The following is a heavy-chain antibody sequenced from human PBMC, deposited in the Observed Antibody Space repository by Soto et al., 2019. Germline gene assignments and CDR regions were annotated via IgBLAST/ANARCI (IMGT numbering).Heavy chain of an antibody. CDR1: GCTFNNYV. Sequence: ASVEVSCKASGCTFNNYVINRVRQAPGQGLEWMAGIIPLFGTPNYAQKFQGRVTITADKSTSTAYMELNSLRSEDTAVYYCAGRCDGTNCLAHFDYWGQGTLVTVSS. V-gene: IGHV1-69*06. D-gene: IGHD2-2*01. CDR3: AGRCDGTNCLAHFDY. CDR2: IIPLFGTP. J-gene: IGHJ4*02.